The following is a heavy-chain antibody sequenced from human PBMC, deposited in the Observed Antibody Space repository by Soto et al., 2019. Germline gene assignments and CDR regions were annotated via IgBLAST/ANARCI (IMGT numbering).Heavy chain of an antibody. D-gene: IGHD3-3*01. CDR3: ARQHLNTIFRATGYMDV. V-gene: IGHV4-39*01. CDR2: IYYSGST. Sequence: PSETLSLTCIVSGGSISSSSYYWGWIRQPPGKGLEWIGSIYYSGSTYYNPSLKSRVTISVDTSKNQFSLKLSSVTAADTAVYYCARQHLNTIFRATGYMDVWGKGTTVTVSS. J-gene: IGHJ6*03. CDR1: GGSISSSSYY.